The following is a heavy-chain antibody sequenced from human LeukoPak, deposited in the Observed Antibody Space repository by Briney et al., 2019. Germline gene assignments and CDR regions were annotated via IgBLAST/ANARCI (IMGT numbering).Heavy chain of an antibody. CDR3: ARGVGYYDSSGYYGY. CDR1: GGTFTSYA. CDR2: IIPIFGTA. Sequence: SVKVSCKASGGTFTSYAISWVRQAPGQGLEWMGGIIPIFGTANYAQKFQGRVTITADESTSTAYMELSSLRSEDTAVYYGARGVGYYDSSGYYGYWGQGTLVTVSS. J-gene: IGHJ4*02. V-gene: IGHV1-69*13. D-gene: IGHD3-22*01.